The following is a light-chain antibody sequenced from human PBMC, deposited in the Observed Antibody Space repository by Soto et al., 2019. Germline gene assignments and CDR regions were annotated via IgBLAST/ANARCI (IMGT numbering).Light chain of an antibody. V-gene: IGKV3-11*01. CDR2: GAS. J-gene: IGKJ5*01. CDR3: QQRSNWPGIT. Sequence: EIVMTQSPATLSVSPGERATLSCRASQSVSSNLAWYRQKPGQAPWLLIYGASNRATGIPARFSGSGSGTDFTLTISSLEPEDFAVYYCQQRSNWPGITFGQGTRLEIK. CDR1: QSVSSN.